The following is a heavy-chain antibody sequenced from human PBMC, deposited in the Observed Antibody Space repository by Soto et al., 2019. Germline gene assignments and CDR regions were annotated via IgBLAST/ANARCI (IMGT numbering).Heavy chain of an antibody. V-gene: IGHV3-30-3*01. CDR2: ISYDGNNK. CDR3: ARDRVVAGIGEFDY. D-gene: IGHD6-19*01. J-gene: IGHJ4*02. Sequence: QVQLVESGGGVVQPGRSLRLSCAASGFTFSHSAMHWARQAPGKGLEWVAVISYDGNNKYYADSVKGRFTISRDNSMNTLYLQMNSLRPEDTALYYCARDRVVAGIGEFDYWGQGTLDTVSS. CDR1: GFTFSHSA.